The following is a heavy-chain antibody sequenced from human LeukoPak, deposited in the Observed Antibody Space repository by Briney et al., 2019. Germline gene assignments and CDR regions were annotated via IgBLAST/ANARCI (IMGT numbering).Heavy chain of an antibody. D-gene: IGHD3-10*01. CDR3: ARHRRGGSRITNDDY. V-gene: IGHV4-39*01. CDR2: IYYSGST. Sequence: SETLSLTCTVSGGSISSSSYYWGWIRQPPGKGLEWIGSIYYSGSTYYNPSLKSRVTISVDTSKNQFSLKLSSVTAADTAVYYCARHRRGGSRITNDDYWGQGTLVTVSS. CDR1: GGSISSSSYY. J-gene: IGHJ4*02.